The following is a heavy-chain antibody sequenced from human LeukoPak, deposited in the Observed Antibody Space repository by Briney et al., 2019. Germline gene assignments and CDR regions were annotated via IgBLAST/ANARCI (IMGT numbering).Heavy chain of an antibody. CDR3: ARGLGYDGFDY. CDR1: GPTFSSYG. Sequence: GGSLRLSCAASGPTFSSYGMHWVRQAPGKGLEWVAVAWYDGSNKHFADSVKGRFTISRDNSKNTLYLQMNSLRVEDTAVYYCARGLGYDGFDYWGQGTLVTVSS. CDR2: AWYDGSNK. V-gene: IGHV3-33*01. J-gene: IGHJ4*02. D-gene: IGHD5-12*01.